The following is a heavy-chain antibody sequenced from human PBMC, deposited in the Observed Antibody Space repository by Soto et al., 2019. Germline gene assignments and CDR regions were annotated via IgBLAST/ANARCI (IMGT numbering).Heavy chain of an antibody. CDR1: GDSISRGGYY. CDR3: VRDGAAGYGLGWFGR. Sequence: QGQLQESGPGLVKPSQTLSLSCTVSGDSISRGGYYWNWIRQHPRKGLEWIGYIYHSGSTNYNTSLKSRITLPVDPSKTQLSMELTNVTAADTAIYYCVRDGAAGYGLGWFGRWGKGILVTVTS. J-gene: IGHJ5*02. CDR2: IYHSGST. V-gene: IGHV4-31*03. D-gene: IGHD2-15*01.